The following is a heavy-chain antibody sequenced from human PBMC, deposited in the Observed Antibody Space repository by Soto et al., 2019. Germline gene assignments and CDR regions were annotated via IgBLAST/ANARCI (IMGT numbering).Heavy chain of an antibody. CDR3: ARDSSGYRDNFDY. CDR1: GGTFSSYA. CDR2: IIPIFGTA. J-gene: IGHJ4*02. Sequence: SVKVSCKASGGTFSSYAISWVRQAPGQGLGWMGGIIPIFGTANYAQKFQGRVTITADESTSTAYMELSSLRSEDTAVYYCARDSSGYRDNFDYWGQGTLVTVSS. D-gene: IGHD3-22*01. V-gene: IGHV1-69*13.